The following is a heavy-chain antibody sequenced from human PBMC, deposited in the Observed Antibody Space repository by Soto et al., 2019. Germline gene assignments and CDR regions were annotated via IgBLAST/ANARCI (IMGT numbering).Heavy chain of an antibody. Sequence: QVRLVQSGAEVKKPGASVKVSCKASGYTFTSYGISWVRQAPGQGLEWLGWINPYNGNPNYAQKPRAIVATTADTSTITAYLELTSPRSDDRVVYYFASDWLGIDYWGQGTRVTGSS. J-gene: IGHJ4*02. V-gene: IGHV1-18*01. CDR3: ASDWLGIDY. CDR1: GYTFTSYG. D-gene: IGHD3-10*01. CDR2: INPYNGNP.